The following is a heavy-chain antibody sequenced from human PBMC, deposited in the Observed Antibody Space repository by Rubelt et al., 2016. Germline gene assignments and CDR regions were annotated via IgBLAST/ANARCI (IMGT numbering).Heavy chain of an antibody. Sequence: QLHLQESGPGLVKPSQTLSLTCSVSGGSMNSDGHHWSWLRQLPEKGLEWIGYIDYRGETYDSPALRSRISIPVDTSKNQFTLQLDSATAADTAVYYCASHCRGGTCSFDYWGQGTVVTVSS. CDR1: GGSMNSDGHH. V-gene: IGHV4-31*03. CDR3: ASHCRGGTCSFDY. D-gene: IGHD2-15*01. J-gene: IGHJ4*02. CDR2: IDYRGET.